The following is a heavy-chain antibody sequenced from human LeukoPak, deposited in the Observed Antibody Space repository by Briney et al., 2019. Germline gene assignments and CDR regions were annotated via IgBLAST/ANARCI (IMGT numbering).Heavy chain of an antibody. CDR3: ATPIRGF. CDR2: ISNSGAT. CDR1: GGSISNYY. J-gene: IGHJ4*02. V-gene: IGHV4-59*08. Sequence: SETLSLTCTVSGGSISNYYWSWIRQPPGKGLEYIGYISNSGATNYNPSLKSRVTISVDTSKNQFSLKLNSVTAADSAVYFCATPIRGFWGQGTLVTVSS. D-gene: IGHD3-10*01.